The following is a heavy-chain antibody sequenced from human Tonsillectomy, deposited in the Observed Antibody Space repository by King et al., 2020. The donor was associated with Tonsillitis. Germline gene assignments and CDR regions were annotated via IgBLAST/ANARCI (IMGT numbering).Heavy chain of an antibody. Sequence: VQLVESGGGLIQPGESLKLSCAASGFSFNTYAMTWVRQAPGKGLEWVSSIGSSGGSHYYGDSVRGRFTISRDNSRNIVNLQMNSLRAEDTALYFCARDRGVLDYWGQGALVTVSS. CDR1: GFSFNTYA. V-gene: IGHV3-23*04. CDR3: ARDRGVLDY. J-gene: IGHJ4*02. CDR2: IGSSGGSH. D-gene: IGHD3-10*01.